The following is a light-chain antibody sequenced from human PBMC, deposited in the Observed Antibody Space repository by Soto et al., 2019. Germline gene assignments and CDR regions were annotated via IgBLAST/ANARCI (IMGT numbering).Light chain of an antibody. Sequence: QSVLTQPASVSGSPGQSITISCTGTSSDVGGYNYVSWYQQHPGKAPKLMIYEVSNRPSGVSNRFSGSKSGNTASLTISGLQAEDEADYYCSSYTSSSTLSNWVFGGGTKVTV. CDR3: SSYTSSSTLSNWV. J-gene: IGLJ3*02. V-gene: IGLV2-14*01. CDR2: EVS. CDR1: SSDVGGYNY.